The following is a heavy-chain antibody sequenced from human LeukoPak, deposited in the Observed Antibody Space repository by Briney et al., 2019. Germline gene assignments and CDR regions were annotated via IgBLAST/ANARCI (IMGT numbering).Heavy chain of an antibody. D-gene: IGHD3-16*01. Sequence: GGSLRLSCAASGPTFSNYWMDWVRQAPGKGLEWVANIKQDGSEKNYVDSVKGRFIISRDNTKNSLYLQMNTLRADDTAVYYCARDGFGTGSNWGQGTLVTVSS. CDR3: ARDGFGTGSN. CDR2: IKQDGSEK. J-gene: IGHJ4*02. CDR1: GPTFSNYW. V-gene: IGHV3-7*03.